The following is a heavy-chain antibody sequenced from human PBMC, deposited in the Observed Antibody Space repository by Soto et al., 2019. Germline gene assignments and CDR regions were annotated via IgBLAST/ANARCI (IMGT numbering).Heavy chain of an antibody. CDR3: ARGTVREHDLGDQ. CDR1: GFTFSTYW. D-gene: IGHD1-1*01. CDR2: MSSDGSST. Sequence: EVQLVESGGDLVQPGGSLRLSCAASGFTFSTYWMHWVRQVPGKGPEWVSRMSSDGSSTAYADSVRGRFIISRDNAKNTLYLQMNSLRVDDTAVYYFARGTVREHDLGDQWGLGTLVAVSS. J-gene: IGHJ4*01. V-gene: IGHV3-74*01.